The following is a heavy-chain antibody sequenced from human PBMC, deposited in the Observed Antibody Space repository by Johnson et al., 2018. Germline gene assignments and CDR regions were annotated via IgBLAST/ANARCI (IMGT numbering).Heavy chain of an antibody. J-gene: IGHJ4*02. CDR2: MNPDTGDT. D-gene: IGHD3-16*01. CDR3: ARSLKGGGVFFDY. CDR1: GYTFTSYD. V-gene: IGHV1-8*01. Sequence: VQLVESGAEVKKPGASVKVSCKASGYTFTSYDINWVRQAPGQGPEWMGWMNPDTGDTGYVQKFQGRVTMTRDTYISTAYIELTNLRSDDTAVYYCARSLKGGGVFFDYWGQGTLVTASS.